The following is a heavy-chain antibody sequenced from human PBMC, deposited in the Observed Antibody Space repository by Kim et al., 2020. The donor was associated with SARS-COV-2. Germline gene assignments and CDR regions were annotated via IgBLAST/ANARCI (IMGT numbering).Heavy chain of an antibody. CDR3: ARVSVVVAAMNYYYYGMDV. CDR2: IYHSGST. Sequence: SETLSLTCAVSGGSISSSNWWSWVRQPPGKGLEWIGEIYHSGSTNYNPSLKSRVTISVDKSKNQFSLKLSSVTAADTAVYYCARVSVVVAAMNYYYYGMDVWGQGTTVTVSS. CDR1: GGSISSSNW. V-gene: IGHV4-4*02. J-gene: IGHJ6*02. D-gene: IGHD2-15*01.